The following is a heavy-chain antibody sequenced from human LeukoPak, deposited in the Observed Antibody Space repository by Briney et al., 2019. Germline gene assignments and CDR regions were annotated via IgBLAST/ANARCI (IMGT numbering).Heavy chain of an antibody. V-gene: IGHV3-49*04. Sequence: GGCLRLSCTASGFTFGDYAMSWVRQAPGKGLGWVGFIRSKAYGGTTEYAASVKGRFTISRDDSKSIAYLQMNSLKTEDTAVYYCTRVHLIRDYHYYYMDVWGKGTTVTVSS. CDR1: GFTFGDYA. J-gene: IGHJ6*03. CDR3: TRVHLIRDYHYYYMDV. CDR2: IRSKAYGGTT. D-gene: IGHD2-8*01.